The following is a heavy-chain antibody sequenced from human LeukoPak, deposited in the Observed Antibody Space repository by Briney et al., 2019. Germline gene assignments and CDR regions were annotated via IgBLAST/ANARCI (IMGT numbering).Heavy chain of an antibody. Sequence: GGSLRLSCAASGLAFSAYKMHWVRQAPRKGLVWVSRISTDGYTTDYADFVQGRFTASRDNTKNTWSLEMNSLRAEDTAVYYCAKETRYSYGSFDYWGQGTLVTVSS. D-gene: IGHD5-18*01. CDR1: GLAFSAYK. CDR3: AKETRYSYGSFDY. J-gene: IGHJ4*02. CDR2: ISTDGYTT. V-gene: IGHV3-74*01.